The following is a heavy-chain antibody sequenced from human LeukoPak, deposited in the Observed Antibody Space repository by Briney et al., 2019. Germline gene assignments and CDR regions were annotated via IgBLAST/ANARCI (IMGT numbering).Heavy chain of an antibody. CDR3: ARLTNSGYYWLFDY. J-gene: IGHJ4*02. D-gene: IGHD3-22*01. CDR1: GFTFSTSW. V-gene: IGHV3-7*04. Sequence: GGSLRLSCAASGFTFSTSWMSWVRQAPGRGLEWLANINQGGSEKYYVDSVRGRFTIYRDNAENSLFLQMNSLRAEDTAVYYCARLTNSGYYWLFDYWGRGTRGTVSS. CDR2: INQGGSEK.